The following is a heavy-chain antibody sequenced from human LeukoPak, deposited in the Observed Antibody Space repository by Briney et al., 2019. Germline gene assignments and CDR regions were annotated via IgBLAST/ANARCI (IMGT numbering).Heavy chain of an antibody. V-gene: IGHV1-8*01. J-gene: IGHJ5*02. CDR1: GYTFTSYD. CDR2: MNPNSGDT. Sequence: GASVKVSCKASGYTFTSYDINWVRQAPGQGLEWMGWMNPNSGDTGYAQKFQGRVTMTRNTSISTAYMELSSLRSEDTAVYYCARGVSDHNWFDPWGQGTLVTVSS. CDR3: ARGVSDHNWFDP.